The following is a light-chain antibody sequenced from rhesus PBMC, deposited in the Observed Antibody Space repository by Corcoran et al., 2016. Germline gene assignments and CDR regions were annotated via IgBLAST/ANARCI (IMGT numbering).Light chain of an antibody. CDR3: QQSHNIPLT. Sequence: DIQMTQSPSSLSVSVGDKVTITCRASQGINGWLAWYQQKPGKASKLLLYAASTLEKGVPLRFSGSGSGTDYNFTLSSLQPEDFATYYCQQSHNIPLTFGGGTKVEIK. CDR1: QGINGW. CDR2: AAS. V-gene: IGKV1-18*01. J-gene: IGKJ4*01.